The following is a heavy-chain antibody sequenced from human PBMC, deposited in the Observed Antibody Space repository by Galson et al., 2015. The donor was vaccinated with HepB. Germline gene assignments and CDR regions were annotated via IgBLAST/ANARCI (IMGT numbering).Heavy chain of an antibody. V-gene: IGHV1-18*01. CDR2: ISTYNGNT. J-gene: IGHJ4*02. CDR1: GYTFTNYG. Sequence: SVKVSCKASGYTFTNYGITWVRQAPGQGLEWMGWISTYNGNTDFVQKFRGRVSLTTDASTKTVHMELRSLRPDDSAIYYCARAYSGSYGYFDYWGQGTLIIVSS. CDR3: ARAYSGSYGYFDY. D-gene: IGHD1-26*01.